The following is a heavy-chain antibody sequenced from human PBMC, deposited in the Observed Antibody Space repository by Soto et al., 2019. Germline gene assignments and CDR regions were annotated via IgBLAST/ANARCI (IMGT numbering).Heavy chain of an antibody. Sequence: GESLKISCKGSGYTFTAYWIGWVRQMPGKGLEWMGIIYPGDSDTRYSPSFQGQVTISADKSISTAYLQWSSLKASDTAMFYCARGGYSGNSKDPFYIWGPGTMVTVS. D-gene: IGHD6-25*01. CDR2: IYPGDSDT. J-gene: IGHJ3*02. CDR1: GYTFTAYW. V-gene: IGHV5-51*01. CDR3: ARGGYSGNSKDPFYI.